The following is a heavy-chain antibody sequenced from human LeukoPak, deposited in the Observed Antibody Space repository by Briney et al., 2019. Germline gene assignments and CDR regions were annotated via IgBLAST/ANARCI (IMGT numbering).Heavy chain of an antibody. J-gene: IGHJ4*02. V-gene: IGHV3-7*01. D-gene: IGHD3/OR15-3a*01. CDR3: ASGRHDFLH. CDR1: GFGFSTYW. Sequence: GGSLRLSCAASGFGFSTYWMTWVRQAPGKGLEWVANINLDGTEEHYVDSSMKGRFAISRDNAKNSLYLQMTSLRVEDTAVYYCASGRHDFLHWGQGTLVTVSS. CDR2: INLDGTEE.